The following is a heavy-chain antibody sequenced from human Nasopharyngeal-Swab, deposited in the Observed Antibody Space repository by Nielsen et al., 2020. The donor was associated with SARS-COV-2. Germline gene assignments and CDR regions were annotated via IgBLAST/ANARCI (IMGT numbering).Heavy chain of an antibody. V-gene: IGHV3-21*01. CDR1: GFTFSSYS. J-gene: IGHJ4*02. Sequence: ETLSLTCEASGFTFSSYSMNWVRKAPGKGLEWVSSISSSSSYIYYADSVKGRFTISRDNAKNSLYLQMNSLRAEDTAVYYCARGAYDYVWGSYRPIDYWGQGTLVTVSS. CDR3: ARGAYDYVWGSYRPIDY. D-gene: IGHD3-16*02. CDR2: ISSSSSYI.